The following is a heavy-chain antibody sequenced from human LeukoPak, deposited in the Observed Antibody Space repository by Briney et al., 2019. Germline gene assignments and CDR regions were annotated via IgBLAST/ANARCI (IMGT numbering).Heavy chain of an antibody. Sequence: ASVKVSCKASGYTFTSYAMHWVRQAPGQRLEWMGWINAGNGNTKYSQEFQGRVTITRDTSASTAYMELSSLRSEDMAVYYCARDRGGSYTHMDVWGKGTTVTVSS. D-gene: IGHD1-26*01. V-gene: IGHV1-3*03. J-gene: IGHJ6*03. CDR2: INAGNGNT. CDR1: GYTFTSYA. CDR3: ARDRGGSYTHMDV.